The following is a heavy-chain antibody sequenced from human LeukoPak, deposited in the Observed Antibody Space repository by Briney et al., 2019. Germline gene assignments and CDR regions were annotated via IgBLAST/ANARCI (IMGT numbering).Heavy chain of an antibody. Sequence: GGSLRLSCAASGFTFRNYWMHWVRQAPGKGLVWVSRTNIDGSTSTYADSVQGRFSISRDNAKNTLYLQMNSLRAEDTAVYYCARGTMADDRNRFDIWGQGTMVTVSS. J-gene: IGHJ3*02. CDR1: GFTFRNYW. CDR2: TNIDGSTS. D-gene: IGHD4/OR15-4a*01. CDR3: ARGTMADDRNRFDI. V-gene: IGHV3-74*01.